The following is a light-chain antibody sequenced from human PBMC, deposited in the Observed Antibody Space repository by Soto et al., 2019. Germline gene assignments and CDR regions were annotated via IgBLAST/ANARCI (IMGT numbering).Light chain of an antibody. CDR2: EVS. CDR1: IHYDF. Sequence: QSVLTQPACVSVSPGQSITISCTGYIHYDFVSWYQQHPGTAPKLVIYEVSNRPSGTSDRFSGSKSGHTASLTISGLQTEDEAVYYCGSYTSSSNYVFGTGTKVTVL. V-gene: IGLV2-14*01. CDR3: GSYTSSSNYV. J-gene: IGLJ1*01.